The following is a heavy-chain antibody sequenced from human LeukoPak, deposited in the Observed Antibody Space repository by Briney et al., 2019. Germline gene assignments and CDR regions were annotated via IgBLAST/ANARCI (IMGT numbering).Heavy chain of an antibody. J-gene: IGHJ6*03. D-gene: IGHD3-22*01. CDR1: GFTFNDYA. CDR2: ISWNSGTI. V-gene: IGHV3-9*01. Sequence: GGSLRLSCAASGFTFNDYAMHWVRQAPGKGLEWVSGISWNSGTIGYADSVKGRFTISRDNAKNSLFLQMNSLRAEDTAIYYCARSMMVPRDYYYMDVWGKGTTVTVS. CDR3: ARSMMVPRDYYYMDV.